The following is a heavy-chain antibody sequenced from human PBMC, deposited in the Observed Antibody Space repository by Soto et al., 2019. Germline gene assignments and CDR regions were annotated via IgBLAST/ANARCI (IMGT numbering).Heavy chain of an antibody. V-gene: IGHV4-39*01. CDR3: ARHGQLTNNWHQLNC. CDR1: GGSISSSPYY. J-gene: IGHJ4*02. CDR2: IYYNWNT. D-gene: IGHD1-1*01. Sequence: QLQLQESGPGLVKPSETLSLTCTVSGGSISSSPYYWAWIRQPPGKGLQWIGNIYYNWNTFYNPSPGIRVTISLHPPKSQFSRGLSSGTASDTAEYYCARHGQLTNNWHQLNCWGQGTLVTVSS.